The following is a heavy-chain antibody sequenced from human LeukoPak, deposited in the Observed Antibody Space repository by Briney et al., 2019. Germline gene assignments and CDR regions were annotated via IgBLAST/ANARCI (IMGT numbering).Heavy chain of an antibody. Sequence: PSETLSLTCSVSGGSISHYSWTWIRQAPGKGQEWIAHIYYSGNTSYNPSLKSRVTISVYTCKNHFYLKLSSVTGGDTAVCYCARGPPLTYDGSGYYFFDYWGQGTLVTVSS. D-gene: IGHD3-22*01. CDR2: IYYSGNT. CDR3: ARGPPLTYDGSGYYFFDY. J-gene: IGHJ4*02. V-gene: IGHV4-59*12. CDR1: GGSISHYS.